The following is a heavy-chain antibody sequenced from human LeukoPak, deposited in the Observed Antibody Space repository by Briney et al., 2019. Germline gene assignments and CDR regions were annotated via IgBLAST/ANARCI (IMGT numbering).Heavy chain of an antibody. D-gene: IGHD3-10*01. CDR3: ARARGSYSFDY. Sequence: GGSLRLSCVDSGFTFGSYNMNWVRLAPGKGLEWVSSISISGTYIYYADSVKGRFTISRDSAKRSLYLQMNSLRAEDTAVYYCARARGSYSFDYWGQGTLVTVSS. CDR1: GFTFGSYN. J-gene: IGHJ4*02. V-gene: IGHV3-21*04. CDR2: ISISGTYI.